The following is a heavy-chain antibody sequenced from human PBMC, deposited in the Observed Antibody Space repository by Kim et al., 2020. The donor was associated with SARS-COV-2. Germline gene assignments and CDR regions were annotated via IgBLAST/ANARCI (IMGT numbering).Heavy chain of an antibody. CDR3: AKVNPQLLTPVDYFDY. CDR2: ISGSGGST. Sequence: GGSLRLSCAASGFTFSSYAMSWVRQAPGKGLEWVSAISGSGGSTYYADSVKGRFTISRDNSKNTLYLQMNSLRAEDTAVYYCAKVNPQLLTPVDYFDYWGQGTLVTVSS. J-gene: IGHJ4*02. D-gene: IGHD2-2*01. V-gene: IGHV3-23*01. CDR1: GFTFSSYA.